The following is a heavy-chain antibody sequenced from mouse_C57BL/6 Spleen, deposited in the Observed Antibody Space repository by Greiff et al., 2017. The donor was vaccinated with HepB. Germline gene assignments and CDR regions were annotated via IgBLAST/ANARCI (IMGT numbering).Heavy chain of an antibody. CDR2: IYPGDGDT. D-gene: IGHD2-4*01. J-gene: IGHJ1*03. Sequence: VQLQQSGPELVKPGASVKISCKASGYAFSSSWMNWVKQRPGKGLEWIGRIYPGDGDTNYNGKFKGKATLTADKSSSRAYMQLSSLTSEDSAVYFCARDDYDGAHWYFDVWGTGTTVTVSS. CDR3: ARDDYDGAHWYFDV. V-gene: IGHV1-82*01. CDR1: GYAFSSSW.